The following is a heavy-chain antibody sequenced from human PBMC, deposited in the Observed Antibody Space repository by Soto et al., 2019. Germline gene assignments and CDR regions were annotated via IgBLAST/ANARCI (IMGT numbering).Heavy chain of an antibody. Sequence: EVQLVESGGGLVKPGGSLRLSCAASGFTFSSYSMNWVRQAPGKGLEWVSSISSSSSYIYYADSVKGRFTISRDKGGGGGGGGGGGGGAEDTAVYYCARDQPGYSYGYGLGYWGQGTLVTVSS. CDR2: ISSSSSYI. V-gene: IGHV3-21*01. J-gene: IGHJ4*02. D-gene: IGHD5-18*01. CDR3: ARDQPGYSYGYGLGY. CDR1: GFTFSSYS.